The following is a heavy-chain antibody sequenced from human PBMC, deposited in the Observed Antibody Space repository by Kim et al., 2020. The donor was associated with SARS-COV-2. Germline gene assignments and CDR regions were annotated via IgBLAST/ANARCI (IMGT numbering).Heavy chain of an antibody. D-gene: IGHD3-10*01. CDR1: GYTFTSYY. V-gene: IGHV1-46*01. Sequence: ASVKVSCKASGYTFTSYYMHWVRQAPGQGLEWMGIINPSGGSTSYAQKFQGRVTMTRDTSTSTVYMELSSLRSEDTAVYYCARARVAMVRGVSQYYYYGMDVWGQGTTVTVSS. CDR3: ARARVAMVRGVSQYYYYGMDV. J-gene: IGHJ6*02. CDR2: INPSGGST.